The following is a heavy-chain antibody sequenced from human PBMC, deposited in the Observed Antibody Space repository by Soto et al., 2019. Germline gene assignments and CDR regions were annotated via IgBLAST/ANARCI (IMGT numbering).Heavy chain of an antibody. CDR3: AKGQSIVVVVAAVLNWFDP. Sequence: EVQLLESGGGLVQPGGSLRLSCAASGFTFSSYAMSWVRQAPGKGLEWVSAISGSGGSTYYADSVKGRFTISRDNSKNTLYLQMNSLRAEDTAVYYCAKGQSIVVVVAAVLNWFDPWGQGTLVTVSS. CDR2: ISGSGGST. J-gene: IGHJ5*02. CDR1: GFTFSSYA. V-gene: IGHV3-23*01. D-gene: IGHD2-15*01.